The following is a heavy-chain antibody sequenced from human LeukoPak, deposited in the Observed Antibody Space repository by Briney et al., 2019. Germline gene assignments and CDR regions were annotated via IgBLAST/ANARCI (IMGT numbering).Heavy chain of an antibody. CDR3: ARDNRDIVLMVYAVYYFDY. J-gene: IGHJ4*02. CDR1: GYTFTGYY. D-gene: IGHD2-8*01. CDR2: INPNSGGT. Sequence: ASVKVSCKASGYTFTGYYMHWVRQAPGQRLEWMGRINPNSGGTNYAQKFQGRVTMTRDTSISTAYMELSRLRSDDTAVYYCARDNRDIVLMVYAVYYFDYWGQGTLVTVSS. V-gene: IGHV1-2*06.